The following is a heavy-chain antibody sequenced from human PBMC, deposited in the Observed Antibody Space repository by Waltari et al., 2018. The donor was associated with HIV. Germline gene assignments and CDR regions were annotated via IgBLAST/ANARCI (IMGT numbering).Heavy chain of an antibody. CDR1: GFTFSDYS. CDR3: AKKGHLSGGNWKRDYFDY. Sequence: EVQLLESGGGLVQPGGSLRLSCAASGFTFSDYSMRWVRQAPGKGLWRVSAIGHTGERTSGAESVEGRFTISRENAKNTVYLQMNSLRAEETAIYYCAKKGHLSGGNWKRDYFDYWGQGTLVTVSS. CDR2: IGHTGERT. D-gene: IGHD2-15*01. V-gene: IGHV3-23*01. J-gene: IGHJ4*02.